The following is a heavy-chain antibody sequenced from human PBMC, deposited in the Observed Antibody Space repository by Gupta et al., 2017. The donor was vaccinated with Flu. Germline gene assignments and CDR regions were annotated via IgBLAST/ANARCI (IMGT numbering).Heavy chain of an antibody. D-gene: IGHD6-25*01. CDR1: TCSYYG. Sequence: TCSYYGMHWVRQAPGKGLEWVAVIWSNGRNKYYANSVEGRFTFSRDNSKNTLSLQMDNLRAEDTAGYYCAKESGPFNGFDIWGQGTRVTVSS. J-gene: IGHJ3*02. CDR3: AKESGPFNGFDI. CDR2: IWSNGRNK. V-gene: IGHV3-33*03.